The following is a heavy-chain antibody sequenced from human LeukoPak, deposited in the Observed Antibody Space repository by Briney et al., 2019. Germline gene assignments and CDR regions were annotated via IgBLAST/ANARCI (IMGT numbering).Heavy chain of an antibody. CDR3: VRDRRKYYDSSVLDYFDY. CDR1: GGTFSNYA. V-gene: IGHV1-69*05. J-gene: IGHJ4*02. CDR2: VLPIFNKT. D-gene: IGHD3-22*01. Sequence: ASVKVSCKASGGTFSNYAINWVRQAPGQGLEWMGGVLPIFNKTNYAQKFQGRVTITTDEFTSAAYMELSSLRSEDTAVYYCVRDRRKYYDSSVLDYFDYWGQGTLVTVSS.